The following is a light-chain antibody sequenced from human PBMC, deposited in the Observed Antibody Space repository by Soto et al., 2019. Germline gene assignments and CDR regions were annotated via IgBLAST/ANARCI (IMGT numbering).Light chain of an antibody. Sequence: QPVLTQSPSASASLGASVKLTCTLSSGHSSYAIAWHQQQPEKGPRYLMKVNSDGSHSKGDGIPDRFSGSSSGAERYLTISSLQSEDEADYYCQTWGTGIAVFGGGTQLTVL. J-gene: IGLJ7*01. V-gene: IGLV4-69*01. CDR1: SGHSSYA. CDR3: QTWGTGIAV. CDR2: VNSDGSH.